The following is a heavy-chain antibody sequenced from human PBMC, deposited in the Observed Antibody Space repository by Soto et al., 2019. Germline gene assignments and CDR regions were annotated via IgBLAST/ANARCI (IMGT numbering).Heavy chain of an antibody. J-gene: IGHJ2*01. CDR2: IYSGGST. Sequence: EVQLVESGGGLVQPGGSLRLSCAASGFTVSSNYMSWVRQAPGKGLEWVSVIYSGGSTYYADSEKSRFTIARDNSKNTLNLQMNSLRAEDTAVYYCARVRSNYPIRYFDLWGRGTLVTVSS. CDR1: GFTVSSNY. D-gene: IGHD4-4*01. CDR3: ARVRSNYPIRYFDL. V-gene: IGHV3-66*01.